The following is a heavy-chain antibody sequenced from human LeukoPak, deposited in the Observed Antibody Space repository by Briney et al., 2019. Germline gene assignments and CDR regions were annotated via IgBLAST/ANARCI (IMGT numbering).Heavy chain of an antibody. CDR1: GGSFSGYY. J-gene: IGHJ4*02. Sequence: PSETLSLTCAVYGGSFSGYYWSWIRQPPGKGLEWIGEINHSGSTNYNPSLKSRVTISVDTSKNQFSLKLSSVTAADTAVYYCARWVLSRGGARNYFDYWGQGTLVTVSS. CDR2: INHSGST. CDR3: ARWVLSRGGARNYFDY. D-gene: IGHD2/OR15-2a*01. V-gene: IGHV4-34*01.